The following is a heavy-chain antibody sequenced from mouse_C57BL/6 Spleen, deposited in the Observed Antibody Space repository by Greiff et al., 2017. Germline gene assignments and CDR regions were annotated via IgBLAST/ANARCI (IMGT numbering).Heavy chain of an antibody. CDR2: INPYNGGT. V-gene: IGHV1-19*01. Sequence: EVQLQQSGPVLVKPGASVKMSCKASGYTFTDYYMNWVKQSHGKSLEWIGVINPYNGGTSYNQKFKGKATLTVDKSSSTAYMEHNSLTSEDSAVYYCARSYYGKGYFDFWGTGTTVTVSS. CDR1: GYTFTDYY. CDR3: ARSYYGKGYFDF. J-gene: IGHJ1*03. D-gene: IGHD2-1*01.